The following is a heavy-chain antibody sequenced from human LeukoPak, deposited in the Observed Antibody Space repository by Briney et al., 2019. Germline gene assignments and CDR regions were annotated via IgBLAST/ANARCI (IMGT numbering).Heavy chain of an antibody. Sequence: PGGSLRLSCAASGFTFSSYSMNWVRQAPGKGLEWVSYISSSSSTIYYADSVKGRFTISRDNAKNSLYLQMNSLRAEDTAVYYCARGRYDSSGYYSIFDYWGQGTLVTVSS. D-gene: IGHD3-22*01. CDR3: ARGRYDSSGYYSIFDY. CDR1: GFTFSSYS. CDR2: ISSSSSTI. J-gene: IGHJ4*02. V-gene: IGHV3-48*01.